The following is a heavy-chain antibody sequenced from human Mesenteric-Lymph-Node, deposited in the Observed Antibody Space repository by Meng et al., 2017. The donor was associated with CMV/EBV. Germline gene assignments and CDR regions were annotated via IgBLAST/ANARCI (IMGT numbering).Heavy chain of an antibody. CDR3: ARDLREAAAGFYYGMDV. CDR1: GYTFTSYY. CDR2: INPSGGST. J-gene: IGHJ6*02. Sequence: ASVKVSCKASGYTFTSYYMHWVRQAPGQGLEWMGIINPSGGSTSYAQKFQGRVTITADKSTSTAYMELSSLRSEDTAVYYCARDLREAAAGFYYGMDVWGQGTTVTVSS. V-gene: IGHV1-46*01. D-gene: IGHD6-13*01.